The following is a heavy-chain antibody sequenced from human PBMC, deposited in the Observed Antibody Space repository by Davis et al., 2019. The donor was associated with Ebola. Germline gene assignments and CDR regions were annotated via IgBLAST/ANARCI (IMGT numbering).Heavy chain of an antibody. CDR1: GYTFTSYA. D-gene: IGHD3-10*01. Sequence: ASVKVSCKASGYTFTSYAMHWMRQAPGQRLEWMGWINAGNGNTKYSQKFQGRVTITRDTSASTAYMELSSLRSEDTAVYYCARVDYGSGSYYPSFDYWGQGTLVTVSS. J-gene: IGHJ4*02. CDR2: INAGNGNT. CDR3: ARVDYGSGSYYPSFDY. V-gene: IGHV1-3*01.